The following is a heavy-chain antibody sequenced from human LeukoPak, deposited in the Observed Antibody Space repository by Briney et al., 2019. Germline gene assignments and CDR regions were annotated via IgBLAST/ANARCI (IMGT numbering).Heavy chain of an antibody. D-gene: IGHD6-13*01. V-gene: IGHV3-30*18. Sequence: GRSLILSCAASGFTFSNFGLHWVRQAPGKGLEWVALISYDGSNKNYADSVKGRFTISRDHSKNTLYLQMNSLRAEDTAVYYCAKDSSSSSFGGDSKWDQGTLVTVSS. CDR2: ISYDGSNK. CDR3: AKDSSSSSFGGDSK. CDR1: GFTFSNFG. J-gene: IGHJ4*02.